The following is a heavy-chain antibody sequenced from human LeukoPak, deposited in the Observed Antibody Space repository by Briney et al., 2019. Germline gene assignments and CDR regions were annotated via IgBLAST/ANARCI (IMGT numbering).Heavy chain of an antibody. Sequence: SETLSLTCTVSGYSISSGYYWGWIRQPPGKGLEWIGSIYHSGSTYYNPSLKSRVTTSVDTSKNQFSLKLSSVTAADTAVYYCASPKGDYYDSSGYFNDAFDIWGQGTMVTVSS. CDR1: GYSISSGYY. CDR3: ASPKGDYYDSSGYFNDAFDI. J-gene: IGHJ3*02. D-gene: IGHD3-22*01. V-gene: IGHV4-38-2*02. CDR2: IYHSGST.